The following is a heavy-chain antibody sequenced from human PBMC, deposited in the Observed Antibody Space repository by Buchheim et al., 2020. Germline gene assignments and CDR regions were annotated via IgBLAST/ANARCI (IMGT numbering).Heavy chain of an antibody. D-gene: IGHD6-6*01. CDR2: INPSGGST. CDR3: ARDCRSSSSEHAGMDV. Sequence: QEQLVQSGAEVKKPGASVKVSCKASGYTLIGYYIHWVRQAPGQGLEWMGIINPSGGSTSYAQKFQGRVTMTRDTSTSTVYMELSSLRSEDTAVYYCARDCRSSSSEHAGMDVWGKGTT. J-gene: IGHJ6*03. CDR1: GYTLIGYY. V-gene: IGHV1-46*01.